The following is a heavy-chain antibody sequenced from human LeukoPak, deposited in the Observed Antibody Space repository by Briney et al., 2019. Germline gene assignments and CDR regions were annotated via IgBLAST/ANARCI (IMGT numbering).Heavy chain of an antibody. CDR1: GYTFTGYY. CDR2: INPNSGGT. V-gene: IGHV1-2*02. J-gene: IGHJ5*02. Sequence: GASVKVSCKASGYTFTGYYMHWVRQAPGQGLEWMGWINPNSGGTNYAQKFQGRVTMTRDTSISTAYMELSRLRSDDTAVYYCARDRGIVAAAARAPTNWFDPWGQGTLVTVSS. CDR3: ARDRGIVAAAARAPTNWFDP. D-gene: IGHD6-13*01.